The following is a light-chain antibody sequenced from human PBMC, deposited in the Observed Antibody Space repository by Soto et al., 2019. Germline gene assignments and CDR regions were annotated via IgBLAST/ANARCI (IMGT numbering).Light chain of an antibody. CDR2: EVS. J-gene: IGLJ1*01. V-gene: IGLV2-14*01. CDR3: SSYTTTNTYV. CDR1: SSVVGNYNY. Sequence: QSVVTQPASVSGSPGQSITISCTGTSSVVGNYNYVSWYQQHPGKAPKLMIYEVSNRSSGVSNRFSGTKSGNTASLTISGLQREDEADYYCSSYTTTNTYVFGTGTKLTVL.